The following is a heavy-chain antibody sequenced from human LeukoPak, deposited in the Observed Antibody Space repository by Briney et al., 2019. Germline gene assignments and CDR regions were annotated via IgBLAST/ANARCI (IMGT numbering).Heavy chain of an antibody. CDR3: AREGPRQLVQGGFDY. CDR2: ISSSSSTI. V-gene: IGHV3-48*03. CDR1: GFTFSSYE. Sequence: GGPLRLSCSASGFTFSSYEMNWVRQAPGKGLDWVSYISSSSSTIYYADSVKGRFTISRDNAKNSLYLQMNSLRAEDTAVYYCAREGPRQLVQGGFDYWGQGTLVTVSS. D-gene: IGHD6-13*01. J-gene: IGHJ4*02.